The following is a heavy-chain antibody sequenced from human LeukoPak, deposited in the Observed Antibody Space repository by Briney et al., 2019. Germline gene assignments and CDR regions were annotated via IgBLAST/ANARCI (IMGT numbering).Heavy chain of an antibody. J-gene: IGHJ4*02. CDR3: AKAGADRVLRHFDWSAWE. Sequence: GGSLRLSCAASGFTFSSYAMSWVRQAPGKGLEWVSTISNSDYSTYYADSVKGRFTISRANSENTLYLQMNNLRAEDTAVYYCAKAGADRVLRHFDWSAWEWGQGTLVTVSS. CDR1: GFTFSSYA. CDR2: ISNSDYST. D-gene: IGHD3-9*01. V-gene: IGHV3-23*01.